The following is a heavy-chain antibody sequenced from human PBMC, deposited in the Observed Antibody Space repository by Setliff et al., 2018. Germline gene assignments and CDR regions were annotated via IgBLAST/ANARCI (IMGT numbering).Heavy chain of an antibody. CDR3: AKGGTHESDY. CDR2: ISSGSLII. V-gene: IGHV3-48*01. CDR1: GITFSIYS. J-gene: IGHJ4*02. D-gene: IGHD3-16*01. Sequence: GGSLRLSCAASGITFSIYSMNWVRQAPGKGPEWVSYISSGSLIIYYADSVKGRFTISRDKAKNSLYLQMNSLRVEDTAVYYCAKGGTHESDYWGQGTLVTVSS.